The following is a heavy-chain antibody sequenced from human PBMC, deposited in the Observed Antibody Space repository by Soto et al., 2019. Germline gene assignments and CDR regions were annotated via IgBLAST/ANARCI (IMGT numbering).Heavy chain of an antibody. J-gene: IGHJ3*01. CDR2: IWYDGSNK. Sequence: SLRLSCAASGFTFSSYGMHWVRQAPGKGLEWVAVIWYDGSNKYYADSVKGRFTISRDNSKSTLYLQMNSLRAEDTAVYYCAREFDEASSRHSAAWAFDLWGQGTMVTVSS. CDR1: GFTFSSYG. CDR3: AREFDEASSRHSAAWAFDL. D-gene: IGHD2-2*01. V-gene: IGHV3-33*01.